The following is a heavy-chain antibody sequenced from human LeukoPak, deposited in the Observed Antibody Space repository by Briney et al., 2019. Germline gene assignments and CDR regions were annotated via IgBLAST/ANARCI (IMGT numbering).Heavy chain of an antibody. J-gene: IGHJ4*02. D-gene: IGHD3-22*01. Sequence: GGSLRLSCAASGFTFDDYGMSWVRQAPGKGLDWVSGINWNGGSTGYADSVKGRFTISRDNAKNSLYLQMNSLRAEDTSLYYCARDLGYDSSGYYSDYWGQGTLVTVSS. CDR3: ARDLGYDSSGYYSDY. CDR1: GFTFDDYG. CDR2: INWNGGST. V-gene: IGHV3-20*04.